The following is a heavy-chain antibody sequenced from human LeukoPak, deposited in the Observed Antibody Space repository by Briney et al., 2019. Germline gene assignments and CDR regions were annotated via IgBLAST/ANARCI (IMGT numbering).Heavy chain of an antibody. CDR3: ASATSIVGATSDY. J-gene: IGHJ4*02. V-gene: IGHV3-30-3*01. Sequence: PGGSLRLSCAASGFTFSSYWMSWVRQAPGKGLEWVAVIWNDGSNKYYADSVKGRFTISRDNSKNTLYLQMNSLRAEDTAVYYCASATSIVGATSDYWGQGTLVTVSS. CDR1: GFTFSSYW. D-gene: IGHD1-26*01. CDR2: IWNDGSNK.